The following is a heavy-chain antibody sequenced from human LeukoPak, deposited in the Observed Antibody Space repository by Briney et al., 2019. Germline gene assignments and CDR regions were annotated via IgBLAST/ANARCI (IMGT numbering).Heavy chain of an antibody. D-gene: IGHD1-26*01. CDR2: IIPIFGTA. CDR1: GGTFSSYA. V-gene: IGHV1-69*06. CDR3: ARDLGGSYGNWFDP. J-gene: IGHJ5*02. Sequence: VASVKVSCKASGGTFSSYAISWVRQAPGQGLEWMGGIIPIFGTANYAQKFQGRVTISADKSTSTAYMELSGLRSEDTAVYYCARDLGGSYGNWFDPWGQGTLVTVSS.